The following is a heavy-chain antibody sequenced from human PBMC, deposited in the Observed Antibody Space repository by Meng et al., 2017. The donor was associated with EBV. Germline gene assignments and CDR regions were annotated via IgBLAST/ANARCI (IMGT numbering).Heavy chain of an antibody. D-gene: IGHD3-10*01. V-gene: IGHV1-69*01. CDR2: LIPMSDAP. J-gene: IGHJ4*02. CDR3: ASESGRGFTPDY. CDR1: GGTFRSDA. Sequence: QLQLVRSGAEGKKPGSSVKVSCKTSGGTFRSDAISWVRQAPGQGLEWMGGLIPMSDAPHYAQKFQGRVTITADESTSTHYMDLSGLRSEDTAVYYCASESGRGFTPDYWGQGTLVTVS.